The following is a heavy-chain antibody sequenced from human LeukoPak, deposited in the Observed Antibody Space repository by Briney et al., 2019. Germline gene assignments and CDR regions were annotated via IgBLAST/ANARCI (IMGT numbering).Heavy chain of an antibody. CDR3: ARSYGSGSYFDY. CDR1: GGSISSGSYC. J-gene: IGHJ4*02. V-gene: IGHV4-61*09. D-gene: IGHD3-10*01. Sequence: PSETLSLTCTVSGGSISSGSYCWSWIRQPAGKGLEWIGHTYSSGNTNYNPSLKGRVTISVDTSKNQLSLKLSSVTATDTAVYYCARSYGSGSYFDYWGQGILVTVSS. CDR2: TYSSGNT.